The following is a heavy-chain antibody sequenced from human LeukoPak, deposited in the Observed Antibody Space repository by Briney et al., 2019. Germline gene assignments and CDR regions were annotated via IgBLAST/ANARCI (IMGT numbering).Heavy chain of an antibody. CDR2: INPNSGGT. CDR1: GYTFTGYY. J-gene: IGHJ4*02. CDR3: ARRTGYCSGGSCYHFDY. Sequence: GASVKVSCKASGYTFTGYYMHWVRQAPGQGLEWMGWINPNSGGTNYAQKFQGRVTMTRDTSISTAYMELSRLRSDDTAVYYCARRTGYCSGGSCYHFDYWGQGTLVTVSS. V-gene: IGHV1-2*02. D-gene: IGHD2-15*01.